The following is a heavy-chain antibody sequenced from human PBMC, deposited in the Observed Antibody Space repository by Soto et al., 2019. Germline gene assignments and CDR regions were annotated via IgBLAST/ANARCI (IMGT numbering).Heavy chain of an antibody. CDR3: ARVGRYSYTGLDY. Sequence: PSETLSLTCTVSGGSISSYYWSWIRQPPGKGLEWIGYIYYSGSTNYNPSLKSRVTISVDTSKSQFSLKLSSVTAADTAVYYCARVGRYSYTGLDYWGQGTLVTVSS. CDR1: GGSISSYY. CDR2: IYYSGST. V-gene: IGHV4-59*01. D-gene: IGHD5-18*01. J-gene: IGHJ4*02.